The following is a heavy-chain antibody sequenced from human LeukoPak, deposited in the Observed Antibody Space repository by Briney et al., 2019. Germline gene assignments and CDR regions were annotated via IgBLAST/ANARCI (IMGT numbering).Heavy chain of an antibody. D-gene: IGHD2-2*03. CDR2: IYHTGST. V-gene: IGHV4-38-2*01. CDR3: ARAGWIITGGIDY. J-gene: IGHJ4*02. CDR1: GYSISRGYY. Sequence: PSETLSHTCGVSGYSISRGYYWAWIRQPPGKGLEWIGTIYHTGSTYYTPSLGSRVTISVDTSKNEFSLNLNSVTAADTAVYYCARAGWIITGGIDYWGQGVLVTVSS.